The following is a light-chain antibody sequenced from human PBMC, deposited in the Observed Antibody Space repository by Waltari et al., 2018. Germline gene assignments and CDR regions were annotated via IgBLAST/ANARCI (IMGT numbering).Light chain of an antibody. Sequence: QSALTQPASVSGTPGQSITISSTATTSEVGKYNLVSWYQPHPGKAPKLVICEVIKRPSGVSDRFSGSKSGNAASLTISGLQAEDEADYYCCSYAGSGTYVFGTGTKVTVL. V-gene: IGLV2-23*02. CDR1: TSEVGKYNL. J-gene: IGLJ1*01. CDR3: CSYAGSGTYV. CDR2: EVI.